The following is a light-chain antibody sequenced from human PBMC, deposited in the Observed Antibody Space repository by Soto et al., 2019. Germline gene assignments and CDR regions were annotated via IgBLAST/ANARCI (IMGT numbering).Light chain of an antibody. CDR1: QRISTY. CDR2: AAS. J-gene: IGKJ1*01. V-gene: IGKV1-39*01. CDR3: QQSYSTPRT. Sequence: DIQMTQSPSSLSASVGDRVTITCRAGQRISTYLNWYQQKPGKAPKLLIYAASSLQSGVPSRFSGSGSGTEFTLAISSLQPEDFAAYYCQQSYSTPRTFGQGTKVDIK.